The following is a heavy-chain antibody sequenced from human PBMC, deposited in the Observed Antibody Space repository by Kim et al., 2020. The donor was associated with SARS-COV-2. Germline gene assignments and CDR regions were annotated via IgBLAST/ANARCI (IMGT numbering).Heavy chain of an antibody. CDR3: ARWSLAVPGIDY. J-gene: IGHJ4*02. CDR2: INPSGGST. CDR1: GYTFTSYY. V-gene: IGHV1-46*01. D-gene: IGHD6-19*01. Sequence: ASVKVSCKASGYTFTSYYMHWVRQAPGQGLEWMGIINPSGGSTSYAQKFQGRVTMTRDTSTSTVYMELSSLRSEDTDVYYCARWSLAVPGIDYWGQGTLVTVSS.